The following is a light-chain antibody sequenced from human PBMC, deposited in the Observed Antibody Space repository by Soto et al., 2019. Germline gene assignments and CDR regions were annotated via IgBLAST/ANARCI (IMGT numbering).Light chain of an antibody. V-gene: IGLV1-44*01. CDR1: SSNIGSNP. Sequence: QSVLTQPPSASGTPGQRVTISCSGSSSNIGSNPVNWYQQLPGTAPKLLIYSHNQRPSGVPDRFSGSKSGTSASLAISGLQSEDEADYYCAAWDDSLSGYVFGTGTKLTV. CDR3: AAWDDSLSGYV. J-gene: IGLJ1*01. CDR2: SHN.